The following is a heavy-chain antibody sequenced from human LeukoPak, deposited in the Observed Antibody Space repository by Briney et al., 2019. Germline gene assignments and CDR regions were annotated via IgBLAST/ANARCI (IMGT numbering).Heavy chain of an antibody. V-gene: IGHV1-18*04. CDR1: GYTFISYY. Sequence: ASVKVSYKTAGYTFISYYMHWVRQAPGQGLQWMGWVSPFNGNTDYAPKLQGRVTMTTDTSTTTAYMELRSLTSDDTAVYYCARRGGSYSHSDFWGQGTLVTVSS. D-gene: IGHD1-26*01. CDR3: ARRGGSYSHSDF. J-gene: IGHJ4*02. CDR2: VSPFNGNT.